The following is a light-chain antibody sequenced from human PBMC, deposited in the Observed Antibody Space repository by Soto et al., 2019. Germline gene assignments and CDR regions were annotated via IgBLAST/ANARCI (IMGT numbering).Light chain of an antibody. Sequence: DIQMTQSPSSLSASVGDRVTITCRASQGISTYLNWYQQKPGKAPKLLIYDASNRATGIPARFSGSGSGTDFTLTISSLEPEDFAIYYCQQRTGWPRTFGQGTK. V-gene: IGKV1-39*01. CDR1: QGISTY. CDR2: DAS. J-gene: IGKJ1*01. CDR3: QQRTGWPRT.